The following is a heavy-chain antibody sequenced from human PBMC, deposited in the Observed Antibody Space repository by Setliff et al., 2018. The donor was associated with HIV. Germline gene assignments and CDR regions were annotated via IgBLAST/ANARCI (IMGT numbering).Heavy chain of an antibody. Sequence: SETLSLPCTVSGAPLSSYYLNWIRQPPGKGLEWIGYIFYSGTTNYNPSLKSRVTMSGDTSKNQFSLKLTSVTAADTAVYFCARTDHTSSSDFWGQGTLVTVSS. CDR3: ARTDHTSSSDF. D-gene: IGHD6-6*01. J-gene: IGHJ4*02. V-gene: IGHV4-59*01. CDR2: IFYSGTT. CDR1: GAPLSSYY.